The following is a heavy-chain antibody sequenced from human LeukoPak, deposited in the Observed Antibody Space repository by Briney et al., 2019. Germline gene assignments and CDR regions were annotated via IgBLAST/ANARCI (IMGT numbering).Heavy chain of an antibody. J-gene: IGHJ4*02. Sequence: SETLSLTCAVYGGSFSGYYCSWIRQPPGKGLEWIGEINHSGSTNYNPPLKSRVTISVDTSKNQFSMKLSSVTAAGTAVYYCARVSGRWLQTRFYFDYWGQGTLVSVS. V-gene: IGHV4-34*01. CDR1: GGSFSGYY. CDR2: INHSGST. D-gene: IGHD5-24*01. CDR3: ARVSGRWLQTRFYFDY.